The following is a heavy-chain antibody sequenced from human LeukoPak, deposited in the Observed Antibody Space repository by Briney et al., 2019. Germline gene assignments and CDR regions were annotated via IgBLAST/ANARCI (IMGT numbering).Heavy chain of an antibody. Sequence: PGGSLRLSCAASGFTFSRYGMQWGRQAPGKGLEWGADIWYDGSNKYYADSVKGGFTISRDNSKNTLYLQMNSLRAEDTAVYYCARAASLWNPESIDYWGQGTLVTVSS. J-gene: IGHJ4*02. V-gene: IGHV3-33*01. D-gene: IGHD1-1*01. CDR3: ARAASLWNPESIDY. CDR1: GFTFSRYG. CDR2: IWYDGSNK.